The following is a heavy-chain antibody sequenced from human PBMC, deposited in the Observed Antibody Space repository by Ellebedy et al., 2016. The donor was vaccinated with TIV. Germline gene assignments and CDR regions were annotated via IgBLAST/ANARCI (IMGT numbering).Heavy chain of an antibody. Sequence: GGSLRLSCAASELTASGNYMSWVRQAPGKGLEWVSVIAIDGTTYYADSVKGRFTISKDNSKSTLYLQMNSLRAEDTAVYYCAKETFNDVDLEVWGIFDIWGQGTMVTVSS. CDR3: AKETFNDVDLEVWGIFDI. CDR1: ELTASGNY. CDR2: IAIDGTT. V-gene: IGHV3-66*01. D-gene: IGHD1-1*01. J-gene: IGHJ3*02.